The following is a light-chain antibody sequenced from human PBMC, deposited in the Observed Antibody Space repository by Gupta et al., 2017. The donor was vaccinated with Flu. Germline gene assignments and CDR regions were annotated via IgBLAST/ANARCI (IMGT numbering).Light chain of an antibody. Sequence: QSLLTQPPSMSAAPVPKVTISCSGSSSNIGNNYVSWYQQIPGTATNLLISYKNKRPSGINDRCSSYPADDNATRQTNGVQTGEGADDYCGNSDSSLNTVVCGSGTKVTVL. CDR1: SSNIGNNY. CDR3: GNSDSSLNTVV. J-gene: IGLJ1*01. CDR2: YKN. V-gene: IGLV1-51*01.